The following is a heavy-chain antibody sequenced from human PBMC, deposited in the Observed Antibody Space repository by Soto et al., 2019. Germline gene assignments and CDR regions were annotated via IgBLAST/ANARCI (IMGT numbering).Heavy chain of an antibody. CDR3: ARGRYGDY. CDR1: GYTFTSYG. J-gene: IGHJ4*02. D-gene: IGHD1-1*01. CDR2: SSAHNGNT. Sequence: QVNLVQSGAEVKKPGASVKVSCKASGYTFTSYGITWVRQAPGPGLEWMGWSSAHNGNTDYAQKLQGRVIVTRDTSTSTAYMELRCLISDDTVVYYCARGRYGDYWGQGALVTVSS. V-gene: IGHV1-18*01.